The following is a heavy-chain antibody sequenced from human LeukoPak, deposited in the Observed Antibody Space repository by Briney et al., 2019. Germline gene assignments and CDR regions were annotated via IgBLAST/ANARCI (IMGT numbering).Heavy chain of an antibody. CDR2: ISYDGSNK. CDR1: GFTFSSYG. V-gene: IGHV3-30*18. D-gene: IGHD3-22*01. CDR3: AKDLYYYDSSGYPVY. J-gene: IGHJ4*02. Sequence: GGSLRLSCAASGFTFSSYGMPWVRQAPGKGLEWVAVISYDGSNKYYADSVKGRFTISRDNSKNTLYLQMNSLRAEDTAVYYCAKDLYYYDSSGYPVYWGQGTLVTVSS.